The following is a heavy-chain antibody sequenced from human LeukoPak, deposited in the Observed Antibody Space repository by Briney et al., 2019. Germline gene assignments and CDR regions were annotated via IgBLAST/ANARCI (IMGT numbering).Heavy chain of an antibody. J-gene: IGHJ4*02. CDR2: INPNSGGT. D-gene: IGHD2-2*01. Sequence: ASVKVSCKASGYTFTGYYMHCVRQAPGQGLEWMGWINPNSGGTNYAQKFQGRVTMTRDTSISTAYMELSRLRSDDTAVYYCARDLLGYCSSTSCSIDYWGQGTLVTVSS. V-gene: IGHV1-2*02. CDR3: ARDLLGYCSSTSCSIDY. CDR1: GYTFTGYY.